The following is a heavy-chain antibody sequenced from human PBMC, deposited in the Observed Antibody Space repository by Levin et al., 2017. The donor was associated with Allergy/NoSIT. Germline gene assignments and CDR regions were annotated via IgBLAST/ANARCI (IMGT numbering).Heavy chain of an antibody. V-gene: IGHV4-4*07. D-gene: IGHD2-2*01. J-gene: IGHJ6*02. CDR1: GGSISSYY. CDR3: ARDRSTRYYYYDYGMDV. CDR2: IYTSGST. Sequence: SETLSLTCTVSGGSISSYYWSWIRQPAGKGLEWIGRIYTSGSTNYNPSLKSRVTMSVDTSKNQFSLKLSSVTAADTAVYYCARDRSTRYYYYDYGMDVWGQGTTVTVSS.